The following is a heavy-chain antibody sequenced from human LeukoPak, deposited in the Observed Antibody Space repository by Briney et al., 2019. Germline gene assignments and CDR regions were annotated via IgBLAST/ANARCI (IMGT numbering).Heavy chain of an antibody. V-gene: IGHV4-30-4*01. CDR2: ICYSGST. CDR1: GGSISSGDYY. D-gene: IGHD3-9*01. J-gene: IGHJ3*02. CDR3: ARGEDILTGYYNVGDAFDI. Sequence: SQTLSLTCTVSGGSISSGDYYWSWIRQPPGKGLEWIGYICYSGSTYYDPSLKSRVTISVDTSKNQFSLKLSSVTAADTAVYYCARGEDILTGYYNVGDAFDIWGQGTMVTVSS.